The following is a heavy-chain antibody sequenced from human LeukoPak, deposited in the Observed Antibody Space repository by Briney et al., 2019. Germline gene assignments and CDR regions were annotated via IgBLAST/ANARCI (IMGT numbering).Heavy chain of an antibody. Sequence: ASVKVSCKASGYTLSAYYMHWVRQAPGQGPEWMGWINPGSGGTKYAEKFQGRVTMTRDTSINTAYMEVSGLRSDDTAVYYCARAVDGSSWYPFDYWGQGTLVTVSS. CDR3: ARAVDGSSWYPFDY. V-gene: IGHV1-2*02. CDR1: GYTLSAYY. CDR2: INPGSGGT. D-gene: IGHD6-13*01. J-gene: IGHJ4*02.